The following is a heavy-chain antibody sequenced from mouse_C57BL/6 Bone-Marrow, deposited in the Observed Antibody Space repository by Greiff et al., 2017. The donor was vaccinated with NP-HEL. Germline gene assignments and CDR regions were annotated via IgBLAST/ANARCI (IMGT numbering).Heavy chain of an antibody. CDR3: ATITTVVADYAMDY. V-gene: IGHV2-2*01. CDR2: IWSGGST. D-gene: IGHD1-1*01. J-gene: IGHJ4*01. Sequence: VMLVESGPGLVQPSQSLSITCTVSGFSLTSYGVHWVRQSPGKGLEWLGVIWSGGSTDYNAAFISRLSISKDNSKSQVFFKMNRLQADDTAIYYCATITTVVADYAMDYWGQGTSVTVSS. CDR1: GFSLTSYG.